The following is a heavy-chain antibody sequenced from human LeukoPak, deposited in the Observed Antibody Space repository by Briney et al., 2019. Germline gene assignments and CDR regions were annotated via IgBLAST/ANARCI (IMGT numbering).Heavy chain of an antibody. Sequence: ASVKVSCKASGYTFIANYVHWVRQAPGQGLEWMGWINPNGGATNYAQKFQGRVTMTRDTSISTFYVELSRLRSDDTAVYFCARDMAIRGHTYGSFDLWGQGTLVTVSS. CDR3: ARDMAIRGHTYGSFDL. CDR2: INPNGGAT. J-gene: IGHJ4*02. V-gene: IGHV1-2*02. CDR1: GYTFIANY. D-gene: IGHD5-18*01.